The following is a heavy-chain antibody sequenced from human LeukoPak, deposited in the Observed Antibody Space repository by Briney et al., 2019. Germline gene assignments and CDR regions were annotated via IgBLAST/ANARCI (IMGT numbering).Heavy chain of an antibody. Sequence: ETVSLTCTVSGGSISSYYWSWIGQPPGKGLEWIGYIYYSGSTNYKPSLKSRVTISVDTSKNQFSLKLSSVTAADTAVYYCARVLRGGSYSETYYYGMDVWGQATTVTVSS. V-gene: IGHV4-59*01. CDR3: ARVLRGGSYSETYYYGMDV. D-gene: IGHD1-26*01. J-gene: IGHJ6*02. CDR1: GGSISSYY. CDR2: IYYSGST.